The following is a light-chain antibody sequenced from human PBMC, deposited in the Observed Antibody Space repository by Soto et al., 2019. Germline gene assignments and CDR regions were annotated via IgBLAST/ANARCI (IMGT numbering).Light chain of an antibody. CDR2: LEGSGSY. V-gene: IGLV4-60*02. CDR1: SGHSSYI. Sequence: QPVLTQSSSASASLGSSVKLTCTLSSGHSSYIIAWHQQQPGKAPRYLMKLEGSGSYNKGSGVPDRFSGSSSGADRYLTIPNLQVEGWGDYFRETLVRKPLVLGTGT. CDR3: ETLVRKPLV. J-gene: IGLJ1*01.